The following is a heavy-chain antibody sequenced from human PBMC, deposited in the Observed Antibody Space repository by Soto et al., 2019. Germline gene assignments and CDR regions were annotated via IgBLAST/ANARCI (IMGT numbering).Heavy chain of an antibody. J-gene: IGHJ5*02. V-gene: IGHV4-34*01. CDR2: IYNSGST. CDR3: ARALRRDNSGNSDWFDP. Sequence: PSETLSLTCAVYGGSFSGYYWSWIRQPPGKGLEWIGHIYNSGSTYYNPSLKSRLSISVDTSQNQFSLKVTSVSAADTGVYYCARALRRDNSGNSDWFDPWGQGTQVTVSS. CDR1: GGSFSGYY. D-gene: IGHD4-4*01.